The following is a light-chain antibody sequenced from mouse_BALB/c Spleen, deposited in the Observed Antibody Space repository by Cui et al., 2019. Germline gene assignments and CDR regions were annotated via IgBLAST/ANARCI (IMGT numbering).Light chain of an antibody. J-gene: IGKJ1*01. CDR1: SRVSY. V-gene: IGKV4-68*01. CDR2: LTS. Sequence: QIVLSQSPAPLSASPGEEVTMTCSASSRVSYMDWYQQKPRGSPKPWIYLTSNLASGVPARFSGSGSGTSYSLTISSMEAEDAATYYCQQWSSNPRTFGGGTKLEIK. CDR3: QQWSSNPRT.